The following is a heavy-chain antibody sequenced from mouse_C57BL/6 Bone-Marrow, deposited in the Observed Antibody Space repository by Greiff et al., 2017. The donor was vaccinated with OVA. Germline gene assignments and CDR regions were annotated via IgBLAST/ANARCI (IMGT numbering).Heavy chain of an antibody. CDR3: ARSDYCGSRGPPWFAY. CDR1: GYTFTSYW. J-gene: IGHJ3*01. V-gene: IGHV1-72*01. Sequence: QVQLQQPGAELVKPGASVKLSCKASGYTFTSYWMHWVKQRPGRGLEWIGRIDPNSGGTKYNEKFKSKATLTVDKPSSTAYMQLSSLTSGDSAVYYCARSDYCGSRGPPWFAYWGQGTLVTVSA. D-gene: IGHD1-1*01. CDR2: IDPNSGGT.